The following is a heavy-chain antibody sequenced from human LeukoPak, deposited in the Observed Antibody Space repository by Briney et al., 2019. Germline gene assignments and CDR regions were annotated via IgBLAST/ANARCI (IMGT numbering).Heavy chain of an antibody. CDR3: ARDKIPSAGTPRGFDP. V-gene: IGHV3-21*01. CDR2: ISSTSSYI. D-gene: IGHD6-13*01. J-gene: IGHJ5*02. CDR1: GFTFSSYS. Sequence: GGSLRLSCAASGFTFSSYSMNWVRQAPGKGLEWVSSISSTSSYIYYAASVKGRFTISRDNAKSSLYLQMNSLRAEDTAVYYCARDKIPSAGTPRGFDPWGQGTLVTVSS.